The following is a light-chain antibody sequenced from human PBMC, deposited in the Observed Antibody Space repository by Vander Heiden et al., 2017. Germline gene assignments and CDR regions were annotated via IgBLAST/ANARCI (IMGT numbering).Light chain of an antibody. CDR1: SSNIGNET. V-gene: IGLV1-44*01. Sequence: SALTHPPSASGTPGQSVPLSCSGSSSNIGNETVNWYRRLPEKAPKLLILMNNQRPTGVPDRFSGSTACTSGYPATSALQSEDEADEDDSAWDASLNGFVGFGGGTKLTVL. CDR2: MNN. CDR3: SAWDASLNGFVG. J-gene: IGLJ2*01.